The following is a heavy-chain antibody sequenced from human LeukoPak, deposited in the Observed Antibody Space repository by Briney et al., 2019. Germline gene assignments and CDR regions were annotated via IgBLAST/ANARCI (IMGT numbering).Heavy chain of an antibody. Sequence: GASVNVSCKASGGTFSSYAISWVRQAPGQGLEWMGVIYPRGGSTTYAQEMQGRVTMTRDTSTSTVYMELSSLRSEDTAVYYCATDGGHWNFNYWGQGTLVTVSS. J-gene: IGHJ4*02. CDR3: ATDGGHWNFNY. CDR2: IYPRGGST. CDR1: GGTFSSYA. V-gene: IGHV1-46*04. D-gene: IGHD1-1*01.